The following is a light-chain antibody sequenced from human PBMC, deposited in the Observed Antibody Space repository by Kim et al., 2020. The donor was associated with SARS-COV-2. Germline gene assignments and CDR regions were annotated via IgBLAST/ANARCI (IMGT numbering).Light chain of an antibody. V-gene: IGLV6-57*03. Sequence: GKTVTISCPRSSGRLGSNYVQWYPQRPGSAPTTVIFEDDQRPSGVPDRFSGSIDSSSNSASLTISGLKTEDEADYYCQSYDSSNVVFGGGTQLTVL. J-gene: IGLJ2*01. CDR1: SGRLGSNY. CDR3: QSYDSSNVV. CDR2: EDD.